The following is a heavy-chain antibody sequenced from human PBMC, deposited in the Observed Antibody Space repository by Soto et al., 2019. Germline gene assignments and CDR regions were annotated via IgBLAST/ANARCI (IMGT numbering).Heavy chain of an antibody. Sequence: PSETLSLTCAVDGGSFSGYYWSWIRQPPGKGLEWIGEINHSGSTNYNPSLKSRVTISVDTSKNQFSLKLSSVTAADTAVYYCARGWRKYGGSTSYGWFDPWGQGTLVTVSS. J-gene: IGHJ5*02. V-gene: IGHV4-34*01. CDR1: GGSFSGYY. CDR3: ARGWRKYGGSTSYGWFDP. D-gene: IGHD2-2*01. CDR2: INHSGST.